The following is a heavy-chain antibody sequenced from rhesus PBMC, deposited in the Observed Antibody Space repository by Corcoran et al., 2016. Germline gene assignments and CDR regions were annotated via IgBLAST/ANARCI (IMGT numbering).Heavy chain of an antibody. CDR2: IDGNSSST. V-gene: IGHV4-73*01. CDR1: GGSLRVYYS. J-gene: IGHJ2*01. D-gene: IGHD3-3*01. CDR3: ARGRIQYLDWVWYFDL. Sequence: VKLQQWGAGLVTPTETLSLACAVSGGSLRVYYSLSSLRQAPETGLVGIGSIDGNSSSTTYNPSHKKRATISKDTTKNQFSLKLSSVTAADTAVYYCARGRIQYLDWVWYFDLWGPGTPITISS.